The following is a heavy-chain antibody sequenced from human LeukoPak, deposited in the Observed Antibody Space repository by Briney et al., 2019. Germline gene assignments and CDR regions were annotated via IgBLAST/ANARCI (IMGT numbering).Heavy chain of an antibody. D-gene: IGHD3-3*01. CDR2: INHSGTT. CDR3: ARTPLRFLEWLFDY. V-gene: IGHV4-34*01. J-gene: IGHJ4*02. Sequence: SETLSLTCAVYGGSFKDNYWSWIRQPPGKGLEWIGEINHSGTTNYNPSLKSRVTMSLDTSKNQLSLKLNSVTAADTAVYYCARTPLRFLEWLFDYWGQGTLVTVSS. CDR1: GGSFKDNY.